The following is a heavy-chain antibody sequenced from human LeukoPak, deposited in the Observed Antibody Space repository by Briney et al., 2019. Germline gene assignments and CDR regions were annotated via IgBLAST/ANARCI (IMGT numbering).Heavy chain of an antibody. CDR1: GGSVSSPGYY. J-gene: IGHJ3*02. V-gene: IGHV4-31*03. CDR2: IYYSGST. D-gene: IGHD3-22*01. CDR3: ARDHSDNDDSYNLLDI. Sequence: PSQTLSLTCTVSGGSVSSPGYYWTWIRQYPGKGLEWIGYIYYSGSTYYNPSLKSRITISLGTSKNQFSLKLNSVTAADTAVYFCARDHSDNDDSYNLLDIWGQGTMVTVSS.